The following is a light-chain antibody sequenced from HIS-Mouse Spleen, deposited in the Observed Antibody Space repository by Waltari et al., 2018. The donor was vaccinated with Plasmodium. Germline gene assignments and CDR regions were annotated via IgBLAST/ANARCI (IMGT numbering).Light chain of an antibody. V-gene: IGLV3-10*01. CDR2: EDS. J-gene: IGLJ3*02. Sequence: SYELTQPPSVSVSPGQTARITCSGDALPKKYAYWYQQKSGQAPGLVIYEDSKRPSGIPASFSVSSSGTMATLTISGAQVEDEADYYCYSTDSSGNHRVFGGGTKLTVL. CDR3: YSTDSSGNHRV. CDR1: ALPKKY.